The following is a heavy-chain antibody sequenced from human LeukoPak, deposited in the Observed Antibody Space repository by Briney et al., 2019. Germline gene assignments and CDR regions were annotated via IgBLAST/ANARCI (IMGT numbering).Heavy chain of an antibody. D-gene: IGHD2-21*01. V-gene: IGHV1-46*01. J-gene: IGHJ4*02. CDR2: INPSGGST. CDR1: GYTFTSYY. Sequence: GASVKVSCKASGYTFTSYYMHWVRQAPGQGLEWMGIINPSGGSTSYAQKFQGRVTVTRDTSTSTVYMELSSLRSEDTAVYYCARDLTRHCGGDCYSGPDYWGQGTLVTVSS. CDR3: ARDLTRHCGGDCYSGPDY.